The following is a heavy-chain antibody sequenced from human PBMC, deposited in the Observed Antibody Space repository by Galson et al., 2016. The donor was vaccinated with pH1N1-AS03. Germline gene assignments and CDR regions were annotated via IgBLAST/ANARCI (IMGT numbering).Heavy chain of an antibody. CDR2: IYLDDSDT. CDR3: ARLTLSSGWPCDY. CDR1: GYSFTNYW. J-gene: IGHJ4*01. V-gene: IGHV5-51*01. Sequence: QSGAEVKKPGESLKISCQGSGYSFTNYWIGWVRQMPGKGLEWMGIIYLDDSDTRYSPSFQGQVTISAAKSISTAYLQWSSLKASDTAMYYCARLTLSSGWPCDYWGQGTLVTVSS. D-gene: IGHD6-19*01.